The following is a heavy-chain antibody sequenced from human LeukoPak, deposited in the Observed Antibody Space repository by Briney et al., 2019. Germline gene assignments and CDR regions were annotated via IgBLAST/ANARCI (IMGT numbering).Heavy chain of an antibody. CDR3: AKVIGYSYGCVDY. CDR1: GFTFSSYA. CDR2: ISGSGGST. D-gene: IGHD5-18*01. V-gene: IGHV3-23*01. J-gene: IGHJ4*02. Sequence: GGSLRHSCAASGFTFSSYAMSWVRQAPGKGLEWVSAISGSGGSTYCADSVKGRFTISRDNSKNTLYLQMNSLRAEDTAVYYCAKVIGYSYGCVDYWGQGTLVTVSS.